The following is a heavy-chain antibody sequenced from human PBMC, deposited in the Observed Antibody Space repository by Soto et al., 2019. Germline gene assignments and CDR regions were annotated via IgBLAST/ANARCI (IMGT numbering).Heavy chain of an antibody. J-gene: IGHJ4*02. V-gene: IGHV3-23*01. CDR2: ISGSGGST. Sequence: EVQLLESGGGLVQPGGSLRPSCAASGFTFTGNAMNWVRQAPGKGLEWVSVISGSGGSTYYADSVKGRFTISRDNSKNTLYLQMNSLRAEDTAVYYCARRSSGWYFDCWGQGTLVTVSS. CDR3: ARRSSGWYFDC. D-gene: IGHD6-19*01. CDR1: GFTFTGNA.